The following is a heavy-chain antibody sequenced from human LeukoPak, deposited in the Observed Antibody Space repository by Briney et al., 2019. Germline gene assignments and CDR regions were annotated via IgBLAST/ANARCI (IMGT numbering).Heavy chain of an antibody. V-gene: IGHV5-51*01. CDR3: ARGIVATIHAFDI. CDR2: IYPGDSDT. D-gene: IGHD5-12*01. Sequence: PGESLKISCKGSGYSFTSYWIGWVRQMPGKGLEWMGIIYPGDSDTRYSPSFQGQVTISTDKSISTAYLQWSSLKASDTAMYYCARGIVATIHAFDIWGQGTMVTVSS. J-gene: IGHJ3*02. CDR1: GYSFTSYW.